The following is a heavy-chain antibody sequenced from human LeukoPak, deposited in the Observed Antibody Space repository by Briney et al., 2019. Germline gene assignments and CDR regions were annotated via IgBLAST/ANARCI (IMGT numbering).Heavy chain of an antibody. CDR1: GFTSSTYA. J-gene: IGHJ4*02. D-gene: IGHD3-22*01. CDR3: ARPHFTTSITMIGPLFC. V-gene: IGHV3-23*01. CDR2: VSESGGST. Sequence: GGSLRLSCVASGFTSSTYAMGWVRQVPGKGLEWVSSVSESGGSTYYADSVKGRFTISRDNAKNSLYLQMNSLRAEDTAVYYCARPHFTTSITMIGPLFCWGQGTLVTVSS.